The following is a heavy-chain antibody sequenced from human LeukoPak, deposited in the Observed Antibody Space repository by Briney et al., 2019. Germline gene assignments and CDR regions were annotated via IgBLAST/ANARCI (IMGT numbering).Heavy chain of an antibody. Sequence: ASVKVSCKASGYTITSYDINWVRQATGQGLEWMGWMNPNSGNTGYAQKFQGRVTITRNTSISTAYMELSSLRSEDTAVYYCARGLRYCSSTSCPELDDAFDIWGQGTMVTVSS. J-gene: IGHJ3*02. D-gene: IGHD2-2*01. CDR3: ARGLRYCSSTSCPELDDAFDI. V-gene: IGHV1-8*03. CDR2: MNPNSGNT. CDR1: GYTITSYD.